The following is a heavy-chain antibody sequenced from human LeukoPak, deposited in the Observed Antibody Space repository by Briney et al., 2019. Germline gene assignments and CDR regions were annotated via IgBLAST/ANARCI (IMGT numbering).Heavy chain of an antibody. Sequence: GGSLRLSCAASGSTFSSYAMSWVRQAPGEGLEWVSVISGSGGSTNYADSVKGRFTISRDNSKNTLYLQMNSLRVEDTAVYYCASGRRYIGSLDYWGQGTLVTVSS. CDR2: ISGSGGST. CDR3: ASGRRYIGSLDY. V-gene: IGHV3-23*01. J-gene: IGHJ4*02. D-gene: IGHD1-26*01. CDR1: GSTFSSYA.